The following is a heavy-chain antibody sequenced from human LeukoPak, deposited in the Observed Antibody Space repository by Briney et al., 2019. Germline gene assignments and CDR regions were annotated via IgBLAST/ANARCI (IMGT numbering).Heavy chain of an antibody. Sequence: GGSLRLSCAASGFTFSNYAMIWVRQSPGKGLEWVAAITGSGGDTYHADSVKGRFTISRDNSKNTVYLQMSSLRAEDTALYYCAKGSYGSHPYYFDYWGQGTLVTVSS. CDR1: GFTFSNYA. D-gene: IGHD3-16*01. CDR2: ITGSGGDT. CDR3: AKGSYGSHPYYFDY. J-gene: IGHJ4*02. V-gene: IGHV3-23*01.